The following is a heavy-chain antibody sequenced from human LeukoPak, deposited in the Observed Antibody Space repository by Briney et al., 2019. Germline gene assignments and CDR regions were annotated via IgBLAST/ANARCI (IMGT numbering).Heavy chain of an antibody. V-gene: IGHV1-18*01. J-gene: IGHJ3*02. CDR3: ARRDCSGGSSYFGWSNAFDI. CDR2: ISAYNGNT. Sequence: ASVKVSCKASGYTFTSYGISWVRQAPGQGLEWMGWISAYNGNTNYAQKFQGRVTITTDESTSTAYMELSSLRSEDTAVYYCARRDCSGGSSYFGWSNAFDIWGQGTMVTVSS. CDR1: GYTFTSYG. D-gene: IGHD2-15*01.